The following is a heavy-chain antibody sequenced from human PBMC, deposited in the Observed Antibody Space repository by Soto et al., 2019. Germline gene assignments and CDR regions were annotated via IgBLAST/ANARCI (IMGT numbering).Heavy chain of an antibody. D-gene: IGHD1-26*01. Sequence: ASVKVSCKASGYTFTSYYMHWVRQAPGQGLEWMGMINPNGGNTGHAQKFQGRVTMTRNTSTSTAYMELSSLRSEDTAVYYCARGLYYRERYYYYMDVWGKGTTVTVSS. CDR2: INPNGGNT. J-gene: IGHJ6*03. CDR1: GYTFTSYY. CDR3: ARGLYYRERYYYYMDV. V-gene: IGHV1-46*01.